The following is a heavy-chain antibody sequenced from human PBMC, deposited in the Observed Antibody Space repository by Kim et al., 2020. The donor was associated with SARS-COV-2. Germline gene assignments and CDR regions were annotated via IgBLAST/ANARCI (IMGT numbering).Heavy chain of an antibody. V-gene: IGHV3-30*01. Sequence: ADSVKGRFTISRDNSKNTLYLQMNSLRAEDTAVYYCARTKAYYGSGNFDYWGQGTLVTVSS. CDR3: ARTKAYYGSGNFDY. D-gene: IGHD3-10*01. J-gene: IGHJ4*02.